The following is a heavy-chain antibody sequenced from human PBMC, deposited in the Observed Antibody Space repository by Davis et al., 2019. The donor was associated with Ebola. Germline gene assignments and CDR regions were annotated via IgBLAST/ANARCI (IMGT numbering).Heavy chain of an antibody. CDR3: VRQPALGTFDY. V-gene: IGHV3-64D*06. CDR2: ISSNGGDK. D-gene: IGHD7-27*01. CDR1: GFTFSSHT. Sequence: GESLKISCSASGFTFSSHTMHWVRQSPGKGLEYVSAISSNGGDKRYADSVKCRFTISRDNSKNTLYLQMSSLRAEDTAVYYCVRQPALGTFDYWGQGSLVTVSS. J-gene: IGHJ4*02.